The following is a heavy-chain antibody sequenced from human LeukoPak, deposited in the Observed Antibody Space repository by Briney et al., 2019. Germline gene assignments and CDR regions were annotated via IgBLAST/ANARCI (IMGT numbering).Heavy chain of an antibody. J-gene: IGHJ3*01. V-gene: IGHV3-23*01. CDR2: IGASGADT. CDR1: GFTFTNYA. Sequence: PGGSLRLSCAASGFTFTNYAMTWVRQAPGKGLEWVSVIGASGADTYYSDSVKGRFTVSGDNSQNTLFLHMSSLRAEDTAVYFCARRPRDTSGYYLGAFHDWGQGTTVTVSS. D-gene: IGHD3-22*01. CDR3: ARRPRDTSGYYLGAFHD.